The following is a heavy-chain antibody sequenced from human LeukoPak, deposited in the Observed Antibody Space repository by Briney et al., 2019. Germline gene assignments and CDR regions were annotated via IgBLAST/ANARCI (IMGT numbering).Heavy chain of an antibody. D-gene: IGHD4-23*01. V-gene: IGHV5-51*01. J-gene: IGHJ4*02. Sequence: GESLKISCKGSGYSFTSYWIGWVRQMPGKGLEWMAITRPGDSDTRYSPSFQGQVTISADVSISTAYLQWSSLKASDTAMYYCARRIYGGNSDLDYWGQGTLVTVSS. CDR2: TRPGDSDT. CDR1: GYSFTSYW. CDR3: ARRIYGGNSDLDY.